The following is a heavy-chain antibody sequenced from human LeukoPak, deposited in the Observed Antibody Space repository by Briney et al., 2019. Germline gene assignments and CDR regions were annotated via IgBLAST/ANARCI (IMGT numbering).Heavy chain of an antibody. D-gene: IGHD6-13*01. J-gene: IGHJ4*02. Sequence: PGGSLRLSCAASGFTFYSYAMNWVRQAPGKGLEWVSTFSGSGGSTYYADSVKGRFTISRDNSKNTLYLQMNSLRAEDTALYYCARSPLVQSYYFDYWGQGTLVTVSS. V-gene: IGHV3-23*01. CDR1: GFTFYSYA. CDR2: FSGSGGST. CDR3: ARSPLVQSYYFDY.